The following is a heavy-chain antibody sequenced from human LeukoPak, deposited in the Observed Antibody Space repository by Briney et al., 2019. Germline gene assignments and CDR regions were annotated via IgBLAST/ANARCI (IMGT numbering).Heavy chain of an antibody. D-gene: IGHD2-15*01. CDR2: INTNTGDT. CDR3: GTPDKGRFDY. J-gene: IGHJ4*02. Sequence: ASVKVSCKASGYTFTAHYIHWVRQAPGQGLEWVGWINTNTGDTNFAQKFQGRLSMTRDTSISTAYMDLSGLRFDDTAVYYCGTPDKGRFDYWGQGTLVTVSS. CDR1: GYTFTAHY. V-gene: IGHV1-2*02.